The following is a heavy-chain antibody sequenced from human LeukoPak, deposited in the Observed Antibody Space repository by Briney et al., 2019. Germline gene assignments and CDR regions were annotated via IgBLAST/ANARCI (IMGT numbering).Heavy chain of an antibody. CDR1: GGSISSGDYY. J-gene: IGHJ3*02. CDR2: TYHSGST. Sequence: SSETLSLTCTVTGGSISSGDYYWGWIRQPPGKGLEWIGSTYHSGSTYYNPSLKSRVTISVDTSKNQFSLKLSSVSAADTAVYYCAIAPGAYCGGDCYFRAFDIWGQGTVVTVSS. V-gene: IGHV4-39*07. CDR3: AIAPGAYCGGDCYFRAFDI. D-gene: IGHD2-21*02.